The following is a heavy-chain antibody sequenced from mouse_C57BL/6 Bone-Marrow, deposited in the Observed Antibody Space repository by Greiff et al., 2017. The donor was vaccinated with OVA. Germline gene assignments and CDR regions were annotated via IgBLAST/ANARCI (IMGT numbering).Heavy chain of an antibody. CDR3: SWFAY. CDR2: IWSGGST. V-gene: IGHV2-4*01. Sequence: VQLQQSGPGLVQPSQSLSITCTVSGFSLTSYSVHWVRQPPGKGLEWLGVIWSGGSTDYNAAFISRLSISKDNSKSQVFFKMNSLQADDTAIYYCSWFAYWGQGTLVTVSA. J-gene: IGHJ3*01. CDR1: GFSLTSYS.